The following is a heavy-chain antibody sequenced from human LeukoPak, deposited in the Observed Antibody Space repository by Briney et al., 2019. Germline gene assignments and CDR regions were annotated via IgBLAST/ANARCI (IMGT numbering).Heavy chain of an antibody. CDR2: ISAYNGNT. D-gene: IGHD2-2*02. J-gene: IGHJ3*02. Sequence: ASVKVSCKASGYTFTSYGISWVRQAPGQGLEWMGWISAYNGNTNYAQKLRGRVTVTTDTSTSTAYMELSRLRSDDTAVYYCARRKLGYCSSTSCYTAFDIWGQGTMVTVSS. CDR1: GYTFTSYG. CDR3: ARRKLGYCSSTSCYTAFDI. V-gene: IGHV1-18*01.